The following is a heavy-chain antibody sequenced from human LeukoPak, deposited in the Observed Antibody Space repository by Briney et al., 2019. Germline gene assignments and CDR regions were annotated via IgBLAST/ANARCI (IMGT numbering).Heavy chain of an antibody. CDR2: IRYDGSNK. Sequence: PGGSLRLSCAASGFTFRSYGMHWVRQAPGKGLEWVTFIRYDGSNKYYADSVKGRFTISRDNSKNTLYLQMNSLRAEDTAVYYCGRIPRELDYWGQGTLVTVSS. CDR1: GFTFRSYG. CDR3: GRIPRELDY. D-gene: IGHD1-1*01. J-gene: IGHJ4*02. V-gene: IGHV3-30*02.